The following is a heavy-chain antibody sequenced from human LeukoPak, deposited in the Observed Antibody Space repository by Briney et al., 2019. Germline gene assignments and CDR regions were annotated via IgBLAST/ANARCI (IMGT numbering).Heavy chain of an antibody. D-gene: IGHD3-22*01. V-gene: IGHV3-74*01. CDR3: ARDRDSRGYSHFDY. Sequence: TGGSLRLSCASSGFTFISYWMHWVRQAPGKGLVWVSRINSDGSTTSYADLAKGRFTISRDNAKNTLYLQMNSLRAEDTAVYYCARDRDSRGYSHFDYWGQGTLVTVSS. CDR1: GFTFISYW. CDR2: INSDGSTT. J-gene: IGHJ4*02.